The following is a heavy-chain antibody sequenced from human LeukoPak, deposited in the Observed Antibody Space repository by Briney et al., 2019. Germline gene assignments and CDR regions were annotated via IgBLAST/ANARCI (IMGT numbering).Heavy chain of an antibody. CDR2: INPNSGGT. Sequence: ASVKVSCKASGYTFTGYYMHWVRQAPGQGLEWMGWINPNSGGTNYAQKFQGRVTMTRDTSISTAYMELSRLRSDGTAVYYCARLCSGGSCGLDYWGQGTLVTVSS. J-gene: IGHJ4*02. CDR3: ARLCSGGSCGLDY. V-gene: IGHV1-2*02. D-gene: IGHD2-15*01. CDR1: GYTFTGYY.